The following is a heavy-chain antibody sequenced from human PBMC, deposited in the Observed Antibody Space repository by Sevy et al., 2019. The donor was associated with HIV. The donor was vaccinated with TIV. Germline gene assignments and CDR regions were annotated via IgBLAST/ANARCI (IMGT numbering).Heavy chain of an antibody. CDR1: DFIFENYW. Sequence: GGSLRLSCGASDFIFENYWMTWVRQTSGQGLEWVATIKLDGSDKYYGDSVKGRFTISRDNSKKSLYLQMNSLRAEDTAVYYCARDDYDSSGYYYWGQGTLVTVSS. J-gene: IGHJ4*02. D-gene: IGHD3-22*01. CDR2: IKLDGSDK. CDR3: ARDDYDSSGYYY. V-gene: IGHV3-7*01.